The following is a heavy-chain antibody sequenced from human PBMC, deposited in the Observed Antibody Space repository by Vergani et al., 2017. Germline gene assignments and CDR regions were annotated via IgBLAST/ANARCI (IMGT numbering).Heavy chain of an antibody. V-gene: IGHV3-30*04. CDR1: GFIFQNYT. Sequence: QVNLVGSGGGVVQPGRSLRLSCATYGFIFQNYTMHWVRQAPGKGLEWVALISNDGRHTYYADSVRGRFSISRDNSKNTLYLQMNSVRTEDTANYYCRGEMDVLCKGTTVTVSS. J-gene: IGHJ6*04. CDR2: ISNDGRHT. CDR3: RGEMDV.